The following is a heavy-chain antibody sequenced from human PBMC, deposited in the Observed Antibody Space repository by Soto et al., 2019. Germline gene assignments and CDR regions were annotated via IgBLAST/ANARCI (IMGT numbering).Heavy chain of an antibody. Sequence: GGSLRLSCAASGFTFSSSSMNWVRQPPGKGLEWVSSISSSSSYIYYADSVKGRFTISRDNANNSPYLQMNSLRAEDTAVYYCARVAAEGSCSSTSCYPFDYWGQGTLVTV. D-gene: IGHD2-2*01. CDR3: ARVAAEGSCSSTSCYPFDY. J-gene: IGHJ4*02. CDR1: GFTFSSSS. CDR2: ISSSSSYI. V-gene: IGHV3-21*01.